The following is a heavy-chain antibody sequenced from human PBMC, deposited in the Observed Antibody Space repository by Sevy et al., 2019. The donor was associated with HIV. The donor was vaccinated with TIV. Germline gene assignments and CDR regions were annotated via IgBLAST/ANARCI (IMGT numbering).Heavy chain of an antibody. V-gene: IGHV3-23*01. D-gene: IGHD2-2*01. J-gene: IGHJ4*02. CDR2: ISGSGGST. CDR1: GFTFSSYA. Sequence: GGSLRLSCAASGFTFSSYAMSWVRQAPGKGLEWVSAISGSGGSTYYADSVKGRYTISRDTSKNTLYLQMNSLRAEDTAVYDGSKGETAAVVVPGVKFDYWGQGTLVTVSS. CDR3: SKGETAAVVVPGVKFDY.